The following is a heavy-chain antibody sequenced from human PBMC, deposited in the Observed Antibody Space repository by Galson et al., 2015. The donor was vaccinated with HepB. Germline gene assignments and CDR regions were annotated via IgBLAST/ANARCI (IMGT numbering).Heavy chain of an antibody. CDR1: GFTFSSYS. CDR3: ARAGLTTVLTEIDY. D-gene: IGHD4-17*01. J-gene: IGHJ4*02. V-gene: IGHV3-21*01. Sequence: SLRLSCAASGFTFSSYSMNWVRQAPGKGLEWVSSISSSSSYIYYADSVKGRFTISRDNAKNSLYLQMNSLRAEDTAVYYCARAGLTTVLTEIDYWGQGTLVTVSS. CDR2: ISSSSSYI.